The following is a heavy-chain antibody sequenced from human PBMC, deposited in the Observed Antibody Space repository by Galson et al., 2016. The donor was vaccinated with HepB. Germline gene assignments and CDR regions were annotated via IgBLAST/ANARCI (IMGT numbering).Heavy chain of an antibody. V-gene: IGHV3-7*03. J-gene: IGHJ4*02. D-gene: IGHD3-10*01. CDR3: ARGRPNLVRVLNVYDFDL. CDR1: GFIFSSYW. CDR2: IKQEGSEK. Sequence: SLRLSCAGSGFIFSSYWMSWVRQAPGKGLEWVANIKQEGSEKFYVDSLKGRLTISRANAKNSLFLQMNSLRADDPAVYYCARGRPNLVRVLNVYDFDLWGQGTLVTVSS.